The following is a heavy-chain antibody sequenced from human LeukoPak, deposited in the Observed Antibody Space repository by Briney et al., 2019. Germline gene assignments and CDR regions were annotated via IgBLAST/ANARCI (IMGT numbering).Heavy chain of an antibody. CDR3: ARHEDRNWYFDH. D-gene: IGHD1-1*01. Sequence: WVRQPPGKGLEWIGTIYYSGSTYYNPSLKSRVTISVDTSKNQSSLKLSSVTAPDTAVYYCARHEDRNWYFDHWGQGTLVTVSS. CDR2: IYYSGST. J-gene: IGHJ4*02. V-gene: IGHV4-39*01.